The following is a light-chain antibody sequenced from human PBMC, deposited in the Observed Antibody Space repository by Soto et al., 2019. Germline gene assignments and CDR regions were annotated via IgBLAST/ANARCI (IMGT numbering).Light chain of an antibody. CDR3: QQSYNTPIT. CDR1: QSISSY. Sequence: DIQMTPSPSSLSASVGDRVTITCRASQSISSYLNWYQQKPGKAPKLLIYAASTLQSGVPSRFSGSGSGTDFTLTIRSLQREDFATYYCQQSYNTPITFGQGTRLDIK. J-gene: IGKJ5*01. V-gene: IGKV1-39*01. CDR2: AAS.